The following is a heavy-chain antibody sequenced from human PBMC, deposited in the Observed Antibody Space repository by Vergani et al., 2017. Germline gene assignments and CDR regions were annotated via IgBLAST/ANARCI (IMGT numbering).Heavy chain of an antibody. J-gene: IGHJ5*02. V-gene: IGHV4-39*07. CDR2: IYYSGST. Sequence: QLQLQESGPGLVKPSETLSLTCTVSGGSISSSSYYWGWIRQPPGKGLEWIGSIYYSGSTYYNPSLKSRVTISVDTSKNQFPLTLSSVTAADTAVYYCARGSWIQGRFDPWGQGTLVTVSS. CDR1: GGSISSSSYY. CDR3: ARGSWIQGRFDP. D-gene: IGHD5-18*01.